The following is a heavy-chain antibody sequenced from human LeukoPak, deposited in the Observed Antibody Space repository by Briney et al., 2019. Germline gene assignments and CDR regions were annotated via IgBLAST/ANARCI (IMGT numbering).Heavy chain of an antibody. CDR2: IIPIFGTA. CDR1: GGTFSSYA. J-gene: IGHJ6*03. D-gene: IGHD3-10*01. Sequence: ASVKVSCKASGGTFSSYALSWVRQAPGQGLEWMGGIIPIFGTANYAQKFQGRVTITTDESTSTAYMELSSLRSEDTAVYYCARAMVRGAYYYYYYMDVWGKGTTVTVSS. V-gene: IGHV1-69*05. CDR3: ARAMVRGAYYYYYYMDV.